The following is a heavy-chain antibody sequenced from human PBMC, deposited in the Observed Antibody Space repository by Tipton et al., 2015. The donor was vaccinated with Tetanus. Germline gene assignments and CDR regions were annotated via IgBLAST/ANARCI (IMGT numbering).Heavy chain of an antibody. CDR1: GGSFSGYY. J-gene: IGHJ5*02. Sequence: TLSLTCAVYGGSFSGYYWSWIRQPPEKGLEWIGEINHSGSTNYNPSLKSRVTISVDTSKNQFSLKLSSVTAADTAVYYCARAHPRYYDSSGGFDPWGQGTLVTVSS. V-gene: IGHV4-34*01. CDR2: INHSGST. CDR3: ARAHPRYYDSSGGFDP. D-gene: IGHD3-22*01.